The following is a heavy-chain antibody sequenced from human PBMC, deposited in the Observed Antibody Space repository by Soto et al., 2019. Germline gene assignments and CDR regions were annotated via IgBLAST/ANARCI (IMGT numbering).Heavy chain of an antibody. CDR2: ISYDGSNK. J-gene: IGHJ5*02. CDR1: GFTFSSYG. CDR3: AKGTRIAAAGPNWFDP. D-gene: IGHD6-13*01. V-gene: IGHV3-30*18. Sequence: VQLVESGGGVVQPGRSLRLSCAASGFTFSSYGMHWVRQAPGKGLEWVAVISYDGSNKYYADSVKGRFTISRDNSKNTLYLQMNSLRAEDTAVYYCAKGTRIAAAGPNWFDPWGQGTLVTVSS.